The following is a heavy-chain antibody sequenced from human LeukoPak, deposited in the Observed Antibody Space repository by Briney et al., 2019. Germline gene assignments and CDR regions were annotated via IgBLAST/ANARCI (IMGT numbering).Heavy chain of an antibody. Sequence: GGSLRLSCAASAFSFSNYNMNWVRQAPGKGLEWVSSITSSGSYIYYADSVKGRFTISRDNSKNTLYLQMNSLRAEDTAVYYCARGVGYLLDYWGQGTLVTVSS. CDR2: ITSSGSYI. J-gene: IGHJ4*02. D-gene: IGHD3-16*02. V-gene: IGHV3-21*01. CDR3: ARGVGYLLDY. CDR1: AFSFSNYN.